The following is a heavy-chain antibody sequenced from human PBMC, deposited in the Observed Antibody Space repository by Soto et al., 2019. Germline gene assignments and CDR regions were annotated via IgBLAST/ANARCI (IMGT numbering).Heavy chain of an antibody. CDR3: ARGSCSISSCPNWLDP. V-gene: IGHV4-30-2*01. CDR2: IYHSGIT. Sequence: QLQLQESGSGLVKPSQTLSLTCAVSGDSISSGYSWSWIRQPPGKGLEWIGYIYHSGITYYNPSLKRRVTISVDTSKKHFSLKLSSVTAADTAVYYCARGSCSISSCPNWLDPWSQEPLVTVSS. D-gene: IGHD2-2*01. J-gene: IGHJ5*02. CDR1: GDSISSGYS.